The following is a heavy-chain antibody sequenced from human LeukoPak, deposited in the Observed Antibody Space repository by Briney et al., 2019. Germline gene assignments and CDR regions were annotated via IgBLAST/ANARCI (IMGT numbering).Heavy chain of an antibody. J-gene: IGHJ4*02. CDR2: LSGNGDST. D-gene: IGHD6-19*01. CDR3: AKDGGSGWYRRLDY. CDR1: GFTFSSYS. V-gene: IGHV3-23*01. Sequence: GGSLRLSCAASGFTFSSYSMNWVRQAPGKGLGWVSTLSGNGDSTFYADSVKGRFTISRDHSKNTLYLQMNSLRADDTAAYYCAKDGGSGWYRRLDYWGQGTLVTVSS.